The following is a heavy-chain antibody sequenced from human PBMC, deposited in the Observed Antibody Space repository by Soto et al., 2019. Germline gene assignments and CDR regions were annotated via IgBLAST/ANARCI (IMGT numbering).Heavy chain of an antibody. J-gene: IGHJ3*02. Sequence: SETLSLTCAVYGGSFSGYYWSWIRQPPGKGLEWIGEINHSGSTNYNPSLKSRVTISVDTSKNQFSLKLSSVTAADTAVYYCARRRRLGAFDIWGQGTMVTV. V-gene: IGHV4-34*01. D-gene: IGHD3-16*01. CDR1: GGSFSGYY. CDR2: INHSGST. CDR3: ARRRRLGAFDI.